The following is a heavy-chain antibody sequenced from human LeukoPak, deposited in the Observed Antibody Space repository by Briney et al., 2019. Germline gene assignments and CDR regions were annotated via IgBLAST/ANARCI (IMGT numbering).Heavy chain of an antibody. D-gene: IGHD3-10*01. CDR1: GYTFTSYY. V-gene: IGHV1-46*01. Sequence: ASVKVSCKASGYTFTSYYMHWVRQAPGQGLEWMGIINPSGGSTSYAQKLQGRVTMTRDTSTSTVYMELSSLRSEDTAVYYCARVWFGDFSFDYWGQGTLVTVSS. J-gene: IGHJ4*02. CDR3: ARVWFGDFSFDY. CDR2: INPSGGST.